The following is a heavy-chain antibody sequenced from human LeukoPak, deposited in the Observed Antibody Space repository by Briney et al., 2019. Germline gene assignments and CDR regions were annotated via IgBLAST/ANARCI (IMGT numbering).Heavy chain of an antibody. D-gene: IGHD3-10*01. J-gene: IGHJ6*03. CDR1: GGSLSSYY. CDR3: ARRGGSGSYYNFWYYYYMDV. V-gene: IGHV4-59*12. Sequence: SETLSLTCTVSGGSLSSYYWSWIRQSPEKGLEWIGHIYYSGDTNYNPSLKSRVTISVDTSKNQFSLKLSSVTAADTAVYYCARRGGSGSYYNFWYYYYMDVWGKGTTVTISS. CDR2: IYYSGDT.